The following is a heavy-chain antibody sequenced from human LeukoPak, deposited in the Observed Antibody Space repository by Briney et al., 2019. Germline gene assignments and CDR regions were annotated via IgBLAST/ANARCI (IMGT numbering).Heavy chain of an antibody. D-gene: IGHD3-3*01. Sequence: ASVTVSCKASGYTFTSYGISWVRQAPGQGLEWMGWISAYNGNTNYAQKLQGRVTMTTDTSTSTAYMELRSLRSDDTAVYYCARAPYYDFWSGYYSAATYYYYGMDVWGQGTTVTVSS. CDR2: ISAYNGNT. J-gene: IGHJ6*02. CDR3: ARAPYYDFWSGYYSAATYYYYGMDV. V-gene: IGHV1-18*01. CDR1: GYTFTSYG.